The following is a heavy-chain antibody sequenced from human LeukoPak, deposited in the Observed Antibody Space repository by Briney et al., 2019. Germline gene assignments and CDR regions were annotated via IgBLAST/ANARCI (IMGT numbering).Heavy chain of an antibody. V-gene: IGHV4-38-2*01. CDR3: ARAGWIITSGIDY. CDR2: IYHTGST. D-gene: IGHD3-10*01. Sequence: PSETLSPTCGVSGYSISRGYYWAWIRQPPGKGLEWIGTIYHTGSTYYTPSLGSRVTISVDTSKNEFSLNLNSVTAADTAVYYCARAGWIITSGIDYLGQGALVTVSS. J-gene: IGHJ4*02. CDR1: GYSISRGYY.